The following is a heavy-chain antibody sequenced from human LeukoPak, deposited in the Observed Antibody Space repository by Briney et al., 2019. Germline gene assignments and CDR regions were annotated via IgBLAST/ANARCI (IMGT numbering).Heavy chain of an antibody. Sequence: ASVKVSCKASGYTFTSYGISWVRQAPGQGLEWMGWISAYSGNTNYAQKLQGRVTMTTDTSTSTAYMELRSLRSDDTAVYYCARAGGGSYYSSRYNWFDPWGQGTLVTVSS. CDR3: ARAGGGSYYSSRYNWFDP. CDR1: GYTFTSYG. CDR2: ISAYSGNT. D-gene: IGHD1-26*01. V-gene: IGHV1-18*01. J-gene: IGHJ5*02.